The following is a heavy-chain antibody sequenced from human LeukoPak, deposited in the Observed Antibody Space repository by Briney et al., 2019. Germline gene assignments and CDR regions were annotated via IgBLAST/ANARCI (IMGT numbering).Heavy chain of an antibody. D-gene: IGHD3-16*01. J-gene: IGHJ4*02. Sequence: TGGSLRLSCAASGFTFDDYGMSWVRQAPGKGLEWVSGINWNGGSTGYADSVKGRFTISRDNAKNSLYLQMNSLRAEDTALYYCARGGLGKYYFDYWGQGTLVTVSS. CDR3: ARGGLGKYYFDY. V-gene: IGHV3-20*04. CDR2: INWNGGST. CDR1: GFTFDDYG.